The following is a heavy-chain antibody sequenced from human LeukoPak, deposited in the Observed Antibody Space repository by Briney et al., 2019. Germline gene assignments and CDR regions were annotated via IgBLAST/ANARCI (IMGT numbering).Heavy chain of an antibody. Sequence: GGSLRLSCAASGFTFSSYWMSWVRQAPGKGREWVANIKQDGSEKYYVDSVKGRFHISRDNAKNSLYLQLNTLRAEDTAVYHCARGEYYYDSSGYYHDHWGQGPLVTVPS. CDR2: IKQDGSEK. V-gene: IGHV3-7*04. D-gene: IGHD3-22*01. CDR1: GFTFSSYW. J-gene: IGHJ4*02. CDR3: ARGEYYYDSSGYYHDH.